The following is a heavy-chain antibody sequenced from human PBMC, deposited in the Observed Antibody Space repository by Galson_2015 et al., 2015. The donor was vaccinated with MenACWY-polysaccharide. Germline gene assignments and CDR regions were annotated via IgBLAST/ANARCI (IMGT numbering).Heavy chain of an antibody. J-gene: IGHJ3*02. CDR1: GSRFSNYG. D-gene: IGHD2-2*01. CDR3: AREGSRIVFHALDI. Sequence: SLRLSCAASGSRFSNYGMHWVRQAPGKGLEWVAVIQYDGSNKVYADSVKGRFTISRDNSKNTVFLEMNTLGVEDTAVYYCAREGSRIVFHALDIWGQGTMVAVSS. CDR2: IQYDGSNK. V-gene: IGHV3-33*01.